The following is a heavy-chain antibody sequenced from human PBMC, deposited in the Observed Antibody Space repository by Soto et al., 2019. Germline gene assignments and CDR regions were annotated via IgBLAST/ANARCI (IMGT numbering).Heavy chain of an antibody. V-gene: IGHV3-30*18. Sequence: GWSLRLSCTASGFILNNYGIHWVRHAPGKGLEWVALISSDGNYKYYAESVKGRFTISRDNSKNTLYVQMISLRPEDTAVYYCEKGHNPYSGSYSSIDSWLQGTLVAVSS. CDR1: GFILNNYG. D-gene: IGHD1-26*01. CDR3: EKGHNPYSGSYSSIDS. CDR2: ISSDGNYK. J-gene: IGHJ4*02.